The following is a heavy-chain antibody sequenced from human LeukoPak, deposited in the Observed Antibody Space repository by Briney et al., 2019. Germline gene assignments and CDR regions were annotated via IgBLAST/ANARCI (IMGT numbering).Heavy chain of an antibody. D-gene: IGHD3-22*01. CDR1: GFTFSSYA. Sequence: PGGSLRLSCAASGFTFSSYAMNWVRQAPGKGLEWVSGISGSGGGTYYADSVKGRFTISRDNSKNTLYLQMNSLRAEDTAVYYCARGYLGYDSSGYYFDYWGQGTLVTVSS. V-gene: IGHV3-23*01. CDR2: ISGSGGGT. CDR3: ARGYLGYDSSGYYFDY. J-gene: IGHJ4*02.